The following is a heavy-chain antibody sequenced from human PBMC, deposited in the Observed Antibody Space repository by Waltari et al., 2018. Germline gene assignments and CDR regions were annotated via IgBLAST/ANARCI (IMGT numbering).Heavy chain of an antibody. CDR2: IYTSGST. J-gene: IGHJ4*02. CDR1: GGSISSGSYS. Sequence: QVQLQESGPGLVKPSQTLSPTCTVSGGSISSGSYSWSWIRQPAGKGLEWIGRIYTSGSTNYNPSLKSRVTISVDTSKNQFSLKLSSVTAADTAVYYCAREGIAGDYWGQGTLVTVSS. CDR3: AREGIAGDY. V-gene: IGHV4-61*02. D-gene: IGHD6-13*01.